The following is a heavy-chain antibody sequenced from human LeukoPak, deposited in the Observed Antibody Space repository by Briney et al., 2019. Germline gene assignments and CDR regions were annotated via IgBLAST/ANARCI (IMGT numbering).Heavy chain of an antibody. D-gene: IGHD6-19*01. V-gene: IGHV3-21*01. CDR2: INGSGSY. CDR3: ARDKIGRYSSVSGRAFDI. Sequence: PGGSLRLSRAASGFTFSSYAMSWVRQAPGKGLEWVSSINGSGSYYADSVKGRFTISRDNAKNSLYLQMNSLRAEDTAVYYCARDKIGRYSSVSGRAFDIWGQGTMVTVS. J-gene: IGHJ3*02. CDR1: GFTFSSYA.